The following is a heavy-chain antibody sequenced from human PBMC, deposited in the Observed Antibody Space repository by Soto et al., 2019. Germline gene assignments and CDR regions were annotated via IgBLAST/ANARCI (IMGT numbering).Heavy chain of an antibody. Sequence: QVQLVQSGAEVKKPGSSVKVSCKASGGTFSRYTMTWVRQAPGHGLEWMGRIIPIFGITTYAQKFQGRVTITADESTSXAXMXMSSLRSEDTAVYYCAREDRDRETGLVPAAIDGMDVWGQGTTVTVSS. D-gene: IGHD2-2*01. V-gene: IGHV1-69*08. CDR1: GGTFSRYT. J-gene: IGHJ6*02. CDR3: AREDRDRETGLVPAAIDGMDV. CDR2: IIPIFGIT.